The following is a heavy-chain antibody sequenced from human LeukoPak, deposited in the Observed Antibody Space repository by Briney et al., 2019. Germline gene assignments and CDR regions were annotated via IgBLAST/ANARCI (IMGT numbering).Heavy chain of an antibody. Sequence: ASVKVSCKASGGTFSSYAISWVRQAPGQGLEWMGGIIPIFGTANYAQKFQGRVTITADESTSTAYMELSSLRSEDTAVYYCARSRRYRSSTSCQYYFDYWGQGTLVTVSS. D-gene: IGHD2-2*01. CDR1: GGTFSSYA. CDR2: IIPIFGTA. J-gene: IGHJ4*02. V-gene: IGHV1-69*13. CDR3: ARSRRYRSSTSCQYYFDY.